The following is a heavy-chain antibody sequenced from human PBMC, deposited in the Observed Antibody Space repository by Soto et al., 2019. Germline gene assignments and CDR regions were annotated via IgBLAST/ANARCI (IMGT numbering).Heavy chain of an antibody. D-gene: IGHD5-12*01. Sequence: QVQLQESGPGLVKPSQTLSLTCTVSGGSISSGDYYWSWIRQPPGKGLEWIGYIYYSGSTHYNPSLRCRVSISVDTAETQFSLKVSTVMAADTAVYYCARGSGHGHYFDYWGQGTLVTVSS. V-gene: IGHV4-30-4*01. CDR3: ARGSGHGHYFDY. CDR1: GGSISSGDYY. J-gene: IGHJ4*02. CDR2: IYYSGST.